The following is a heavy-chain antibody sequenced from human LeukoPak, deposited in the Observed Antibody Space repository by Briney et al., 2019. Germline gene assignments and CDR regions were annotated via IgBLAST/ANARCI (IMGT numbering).Heavy chain of an antibody. J-gene: IGHJ4*02. V-gene: IGHV3-66*02. CDR1: GFPITATY. CDR2: IFVGGGT. CDR3: ARGGPQACIDH. Sequence: GGSLRLSCTASGFPITATYVTWIRQAPGKRLEWVSIIFVGGGTFYADSVKGRFSMSRDNSKDTVYLQMNNLTGEDWGVYYSARGGPQACIDHWGQGTLVTASS. D-gene: IGHD1-26*01.